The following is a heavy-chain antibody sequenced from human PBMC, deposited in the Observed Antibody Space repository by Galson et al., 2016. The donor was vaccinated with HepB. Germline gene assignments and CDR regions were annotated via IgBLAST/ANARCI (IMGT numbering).Heavy chain of an antibody. CDR1: GFMFNIYG. CDR3: ERDQRLLWFGERRALEI. V-gene: IGHV3-33*01. D-gene: IGHD3-10*01. CDR2: MWYDGSKQ. Sequence: SLRLSCAASGFMFNIYGMHWVRQAPGKGLEWVAVMWYDGSKQYYADSVKGRFTVSRDNSKRALYLQMNSLRADDTAVYYCERDQRLLWFGERRALEIWGQGTMVTVSS. J-gene: IGHJ3*02.